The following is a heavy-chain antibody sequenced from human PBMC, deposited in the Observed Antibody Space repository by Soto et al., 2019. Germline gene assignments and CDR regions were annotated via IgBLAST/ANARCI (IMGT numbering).Heavy chain of an antibody. CDR2: ISSSGSTI. CDR1: GFTFSDYY. V-gene: IGHV3-11*01. D-gene: IGHD2-2*01. J-gene: IGHJ6*02. Sequence: PGVSLRLSCAASGFTFSDYYMSWIRQAPGKGLEWVSYISSSGSTIYYADSVKGRFTISRDNAKNSLYLQMNSLRAEDTAVYYCARGFGRNQLLFRYYYYGMDVWGQGTTVTVSS. CDR3: ARGFGRNQLLFRYYYYGMDV.